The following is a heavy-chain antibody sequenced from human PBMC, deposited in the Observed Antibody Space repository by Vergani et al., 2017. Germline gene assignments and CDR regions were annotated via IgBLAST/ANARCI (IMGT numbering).Heavy chain of an antibody. Sequence: QVQLQQWGGGLLKPSETLSLTCVVNGWSFTSYHWPWIRQSPGEGLEWVGDIDHTGRPDYNPSLKSRLTMSVDKSRNQFSLTLNSVTATDTAIYFCARVNTETNGHLYYYYYMDVWGQGTAVTVS. CDR3: ARVNTETNGHLYYYYYMDV. D-gene: IGHD4-11*01. CDR1: GWSFTSYH. V-gene: IGHV4-34*01. CDR2: IDHTGRP. J-gene: IGHJ6*03.